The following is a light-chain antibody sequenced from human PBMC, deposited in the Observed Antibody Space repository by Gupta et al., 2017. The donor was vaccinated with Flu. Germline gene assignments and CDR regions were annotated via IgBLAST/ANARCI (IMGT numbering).Light chain of an antibody. J-gene: IGKJ2*01. CDR3: QKEGSSPRT. Sequence: DIVLTLSPGTLSLSPGERATLSCRASQSVSRSYLAWYQLQPGQAPRLLIHGTSSRATGSPDRISGRGSGADITRTISRLETEDVAVHHCQKEGSSPRTFGQGTKMDTK. V-gene: IGKV3-20*01. CDR2: GTS. CDR1: QSVSRSY.